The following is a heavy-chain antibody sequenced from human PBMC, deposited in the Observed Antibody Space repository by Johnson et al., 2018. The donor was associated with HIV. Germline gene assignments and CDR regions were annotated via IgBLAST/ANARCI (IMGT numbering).Heavy chain of an antibody. D-gene: IGHD5-24*01. V-gene: IGHV3-20*04. J-gene: IGHJ3*02. CDR2: INWNGRST. CDR1: GFTFDDDG. CDR3: ARGGCLQLRGALDI. Sequence: VQLVESGGGVVRPGGSLRLSCAASGFTFDDDGMSWVRQVPGKGLEWVSGINWNGRSTGYADSVKGRFTISRDNAKSSLYLQMNSLRAEDTALYYCARGGCLQLRGALDIWGQGTMVIVSS.